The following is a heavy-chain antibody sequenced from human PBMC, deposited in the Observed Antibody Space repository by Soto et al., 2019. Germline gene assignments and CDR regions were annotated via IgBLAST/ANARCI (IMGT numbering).Heavy chain of an antibody. V-gene: IGHV1-18*04. J-gene: IGHJ6*02. D-gene: IGHD6-19*01. CDR1: GCPFSSYG. CDR2: IIGNNGKT. CDR3: MRDFWQWLVQYYYGMDV. Sequence: VGEVQVSCRTSGCPFSSYGISWVRQAPGRGLERLGWIIGNNGKTKYGKKVQDTLIMTTDTSTNTVNMELRIQRSDHTAVYYCMRDFWQWLVQYYYGMDVWGQGTTVTVSS.